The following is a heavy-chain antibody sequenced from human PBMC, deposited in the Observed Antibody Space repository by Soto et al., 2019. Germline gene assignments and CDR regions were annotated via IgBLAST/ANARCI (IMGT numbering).Heavy chain of an antibody. V-gene: IGHV3-49*03. D-gene: IGHD2-2*01. CDR3: TRVGYSSVVVPAPASDAFDI. Sequence: GGSLRLSCTASGFTFGDYAMSWFRQAPGKGLEWVGFIRSKAYGGTTEYAASVKGRFTISRDDSKSIAYLQMNSLKTEDTAVYYCTRVGYSSVVVPAPASDAFDIWGQGTMVTVSS. CDR1: GFTFGDYA. J-gene: IGHJ3*02. CDR2: IRSKAYGGTT.